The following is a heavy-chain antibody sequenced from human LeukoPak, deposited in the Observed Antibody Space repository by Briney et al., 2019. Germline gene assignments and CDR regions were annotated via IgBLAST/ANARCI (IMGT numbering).Heavy chain of an antibody. J-gene: IGHJ4*02. CDR1: GYTFTTYD. CDR2: MNPKSGNT. V-gene: IGHV1-8*01. CDR3: ARTAGDFDY. Sequence: SSVTVSCKASGYTFTTYDINWLRQATGQGLEWMGWMNPKSGNTGYAQRFQGRVTMTRDTSISTAYMELSSLISDDTAMYYCARTAGDFDYWGQGTLVTVSS. D-gene: IGHD3-16*01.